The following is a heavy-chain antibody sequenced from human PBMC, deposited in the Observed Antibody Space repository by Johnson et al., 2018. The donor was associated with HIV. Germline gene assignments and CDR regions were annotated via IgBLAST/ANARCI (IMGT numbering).Heavy chain of an antibody. CDR2: ISGSGGST. Sequence: VQLVESGGGLVQPGGSLRLSCAASGFTFSSYAMSWVRQAPGKGLQWVSSISGSGGSTYYADSVKGRFTISRDNSKNTLYLQVNSLRAEDTAIYYCARVRSVTTVDPTILQYDALDIWGQGTMVTVSS. CDR3: ARVRSVTTVDPTILQYDALDI. D-gene: IGHD4-17*01. V-gene: IGHV3-23*04. J-gene: IGHJ3*02. CDR1: GFTFSSYA.